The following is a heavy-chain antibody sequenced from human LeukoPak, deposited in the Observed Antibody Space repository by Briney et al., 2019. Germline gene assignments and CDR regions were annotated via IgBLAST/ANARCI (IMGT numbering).Heavy chain of an antibody. CDR3: ARAYPQSLVYAFDI. Sequence: ASVRVSCKASGYTFTSYGISWVRQAPGQGLVWMGWISAYNGNTNYAQKLQGRVTMTTDTSTSTAYMELRSLRSDDTAVYYCARAYPQSLVYAFDIWGQGTMVTVSS. V-gene: IGHV1-18*01. J-gene: IGHJ3*02. D-gene: IGHD6-19*01. CDR1: GYTFTSYG. CDR2: ISAYNGNT.